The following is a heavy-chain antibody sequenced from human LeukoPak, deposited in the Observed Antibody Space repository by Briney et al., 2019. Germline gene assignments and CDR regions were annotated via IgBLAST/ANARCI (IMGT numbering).Heavy chain of an antibody. CDR3: AKRPPYSTSWYYFDY. D-gene: IGHD6-13*01. CDR2: ISGSGGST. J-gene: IGHJ4*02. Sequence: GGSLRLSCAASGFTFSTYAMSWVRQAPGKGLEWVSAISGSGGSTFYADSVKGRFTISRDNSKNTLYLQMDSLRAEDTAVYYCAKRPPYSTSWYYFDYWGQGTLVTASS. CDR1: GFTFSTYA. V-gene: IGHV3-23*01.